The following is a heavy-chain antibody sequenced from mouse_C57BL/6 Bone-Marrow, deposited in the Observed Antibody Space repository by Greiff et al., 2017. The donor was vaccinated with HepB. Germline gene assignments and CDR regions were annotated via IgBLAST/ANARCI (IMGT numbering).Heavy chain of an antibody. J-gene: IGHJ2*01. D-gene: IGHD2-3*01. CDR2: INPSSGYT. CDR1: GYTFTSYT. CDR3: AREGGWLLRPGFDD. Sequence: LEESGAELARPGASVKMSCKASGYTFTSYTMHWVKQRPGQGLEWIGYINPSSGYTKYNQKFKDKATLTADKSSSTAYMQLSSLTSEDSAVYYCAREGGWLLRPGFDDWGQGTTLTVSS. V-gene: IGHV1-4*01.